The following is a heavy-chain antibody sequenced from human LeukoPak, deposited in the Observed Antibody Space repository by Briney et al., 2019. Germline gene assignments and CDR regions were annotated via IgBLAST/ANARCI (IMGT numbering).Heavy chain of an antibody. D-gene: IGHD3-3*01. CDR1: GGSISSSSYY. V-gene: IGHV4-39*01. CDR2: IYYSGST. Sequence: PSGTLSLTCTVSGGSISSSSYYWGWIRQPPGKGLEWIGSIYYSGSTYYNPSLKSRVTISVDTSKNQFSLKLSSVTAADTAVYYCARLRVVTRFDYWGQGTLVTVSS. CDR3: ARLRVVTRFDY. J-gene: IGHJ4*02.